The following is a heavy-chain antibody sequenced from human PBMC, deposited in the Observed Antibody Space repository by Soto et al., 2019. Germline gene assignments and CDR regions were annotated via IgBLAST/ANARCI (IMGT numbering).Heavy chain of an antibody. D-gene: IGHD5-18*01. V-gene: IGHV3-74*01. CDR3: AREMYTAMVRGGDAFDI. CDR2: INSDGSST. J-gene: IGHJ3*02. Sequence: GGSLRLSCAASGFTFSSYWMHWVRQAPGKGLVWVSRINSDGSSTSYADSVKGRFTISRDNAKNTLYLQMNSLRAEDTAVYYCAREMYTAMVRGGDAFDIWGQGTMVTVSS. CDR1: GFTFSSYW.